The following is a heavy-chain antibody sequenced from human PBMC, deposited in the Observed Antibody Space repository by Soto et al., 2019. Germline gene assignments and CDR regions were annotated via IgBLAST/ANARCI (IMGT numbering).Heavy chain of an antibody. V-gene: IGHV3-23*01. CDR3: AKDGPGYSYGNNWFDP. CDR2: ISGGGST. D-gene: IGHD5-18*01. Sequence: GGSLRLSCAASGFAFSSYAMSWVRQAPGKGLEWVSAISGGGSTYYADSVKGRFTISRDNSKNTLYLQMNSLRAEDTAVYYCAKDGPGYSYGNNWFDPWGQGTLVTVSS. J-gene: IGHJ5*02. CDR1: GFAFSSYA.